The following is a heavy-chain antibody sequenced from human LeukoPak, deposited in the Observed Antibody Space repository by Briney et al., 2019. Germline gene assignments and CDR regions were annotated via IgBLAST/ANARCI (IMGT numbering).Heavy chain of an antibody. CDR2: ISSSSSYI. J-gene: IGHJ4*02. CDR1: GFTFSSYS. V-gene: IGHV3-21*01. Sequence: GGSLRLSCAASGFTFSSYSMNWVRQAPGKGLEWVSSISSSSSYIYYADSVKGRFTISRDNAKNSLYLQMNSLRAVDTAVYYCAREQVVAGYFDYWGQGTLVTVSS. CDR3: AREQVVAGYFDY. D-gene: IGHD6-19*01.